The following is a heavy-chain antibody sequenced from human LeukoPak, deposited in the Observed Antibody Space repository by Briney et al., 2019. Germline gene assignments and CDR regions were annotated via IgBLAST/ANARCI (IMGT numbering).Heavy chain of an antibody. J-gene: IGHJ5*02. CDR3: ARGQGATVPQVGKNWFDP. Sequence: SETLSLTCAVYIDSLSNYHWNWIRQTPAKGMEWIGEVNESGGTNISPSLRSRVILSVDTSKNQFSLKLISVTVADTAIYYCARGQGATVPQVGKNWFDPWGQGTRVTVSS. CDR1: IDSLSNYH. D-gene: IGHD1-26*01. V-gene: IGHV4-34*01. CDR2: VNESGGT.